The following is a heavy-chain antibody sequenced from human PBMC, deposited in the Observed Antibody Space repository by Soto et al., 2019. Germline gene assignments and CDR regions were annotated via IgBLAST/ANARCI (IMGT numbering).Heavy chain of an antibody. V-gene: IGHV4-59*02. D-gene: IGHD2-21*01. Sequence: QMRLQESGPGLVRPSETLSLTCNVSGTSVTRNYWTWIRQPPGKGLEWIGYIFYNGNSNTNPALTSRVSMSVDTSKNQFSLEVKSVTAADTAVYYCARNRGGNSGLFDYWGLGILVSVSS. CDR3: ARNRGGNSGLFDY. CDR2: IFYNGNS. J-gene: IGHJ4*02. CDR1: GTSVTRNY.